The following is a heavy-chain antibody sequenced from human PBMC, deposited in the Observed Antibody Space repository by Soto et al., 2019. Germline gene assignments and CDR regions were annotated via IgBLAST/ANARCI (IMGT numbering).Heavy chain of an antibody. D-gene: IGHD3-16*01. J-gene: IGHJ4*02. CDR1: GYSFTKYW. Sequence: PGESLKISCEGFGYSFTKYWIGWVRQMPGEGLEWMGIISHNDSDTTYSPNFQGQVTIAADKSINPAYLQWNGLRAWDTAIYYCERPNGGRQKFFFEYGGQGTRATFS. CDR2: ISHNDSDT. V-gene: IGHV5-51*01. CDR3: ERPNGGRQKFFFEY.